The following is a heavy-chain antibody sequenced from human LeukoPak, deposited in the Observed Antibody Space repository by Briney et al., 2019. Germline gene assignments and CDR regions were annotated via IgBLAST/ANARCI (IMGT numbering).Heavy chain of an antibody. J-gene: IGHJ4*02. V-gene: IGHV3-7*01. CDR1: GFIFRNFW. CDR2: IKRDGSEA. D-gene: IGHD2-21*02. Sequence: GGSLRLSCAASGFIFRNFWMSWVRQAPGKGLEWVANIKRDGSEANYVDSLKGRSTISRDNAKNSLYLQINSLRVEDTAVYYCVREEGDLFPPLFWGQGTLVTVSS. CDR3: VREEGDLFPPLF.